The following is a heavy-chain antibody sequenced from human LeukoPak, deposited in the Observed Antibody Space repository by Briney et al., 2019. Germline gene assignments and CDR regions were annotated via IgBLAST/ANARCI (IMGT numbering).Heavy chain of an antibody. CDR3: ARHPYSSSWYYFDY. CDR2: IYYSGRT. J-gene: IGHJ4*02. CDR1: GGSISSYY. D-gene: IGHD6-13*01. Sequence: PSETLSLTCTVSGGSISSYYWSWIRHPPGKGLECIGYIYYSGRTKYNPSLKSRVNISVDTSKNQFSLKLSSVTAADTAVYYCARHPYSSSWYYFDYWGQGTLVNVSS. V-gene: IGHV4-59*08.